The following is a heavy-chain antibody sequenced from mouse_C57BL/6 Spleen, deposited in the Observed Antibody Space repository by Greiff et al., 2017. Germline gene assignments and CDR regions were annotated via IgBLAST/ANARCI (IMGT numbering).Heavy chain of an antibody. CDR2: ISSGSSTI. J-gene: IGHJ3*01. CDR1: GFTFSDYG. D-gene: IGHD4-1*01. Sequence: EVQLVESGGGLVKPGGSLKLSCAASGFTFSDYGMHWVRQAPEKGLEWVAYISSGSSTIYYADTVKGRFTISRDNAKNTLFLQMTSLRSEDTAMYYCARGNWDGGFAYWGQGTLVTVS. V-gene: IGHV5-17*01. CDR3: ARGNWDGGFAY.